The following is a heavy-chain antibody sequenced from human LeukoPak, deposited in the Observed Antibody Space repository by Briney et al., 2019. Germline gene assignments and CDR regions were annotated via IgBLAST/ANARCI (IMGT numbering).Heavy chain of an antibody. V-gene: IGHV4-38-2*02. J-gene: IGHJ3*02. Sequence: PSETLSLTCTVSGYSISSGYYWGWIRQPPGKGLEWIGSIYHSGSTYYNPSLKSRVTISVDTSKNQFSLKLSSVTAADTAVYYCARVDTSGAFDIWGQGTMVTVSS. D-gene: IGHD2/OR15-2a*01. CDR1: GYSISSGYY. CDR2: IYHSGST. CDR3: ARVDTSGAFDI.